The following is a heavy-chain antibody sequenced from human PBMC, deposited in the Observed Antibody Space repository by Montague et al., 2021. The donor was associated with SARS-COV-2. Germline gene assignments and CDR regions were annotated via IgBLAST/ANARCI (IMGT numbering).Heavy chain of an antibody. Sequence: PALVKPTQTLTLTCTFSGFSLSTSGMCVSWIRQPPGKALEWLARIDWDDDKYYSTSLKARLTISKDTSKNQVVLTITNMGPVDTATYYCAREIAAAPDYWGQGTLVTVSS. D-gene: IGHD6-13*01. J-gene: IGHJ4*02. CDR3: AREIAAAPDY. CDR1: GFSLSTSGMC. CDR2: IDWDDDK. V-gene: IGHV2-70*11.